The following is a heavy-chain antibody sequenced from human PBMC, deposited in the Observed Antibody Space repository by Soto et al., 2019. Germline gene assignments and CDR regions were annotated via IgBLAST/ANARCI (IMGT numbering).Heavy chain of an antibody. CDR3: ASSITTSGSSDGIDV. CDR1: GGSVSSGSYY. V-gene: IGHV4-61*01. J-gene: IGHJ6*02. Sequence: PSETLSLTCTVSGGSVSSGSYYWSWIRQPPGKGLEWIGYIYYSGSTNYSPSFQGHVTISADKSITTAYLQWSRLKASDTAMYYCASSITTSGSSDGIDVWGQGTTVTSP. CDR2: IYYSGST. D-gene: IGHD3-10*01.